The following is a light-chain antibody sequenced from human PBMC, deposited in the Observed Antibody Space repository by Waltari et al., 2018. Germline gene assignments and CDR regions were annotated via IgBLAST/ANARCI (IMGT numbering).Light chain of an antibody. V-gene: IGKV3-20*01. Sequence: EVLLTQSPGTLSLSPGERPTLSCRASQSVWSSYLAWYQQKLGQAPRLLIYGASNRASGIPDRFSGSGSGTDFTLTISRLEPEDFAVYYCQQYGDSPYTFGQGTKLEIK. CDR3: QQYGDSPYT. CDR2: GAS. CDR1: QSVWSSY. J-gene: IGKJ2*01.